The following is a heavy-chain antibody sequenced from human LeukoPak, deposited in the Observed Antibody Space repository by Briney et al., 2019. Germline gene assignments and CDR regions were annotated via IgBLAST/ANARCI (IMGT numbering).Heavy chain of an antibody. CDR3: ARQAAFDRSEGQFDY. CDR1: GGSISTYY. J-gene: IGHJ4*02. D-gene: IGHD3-9*01. V-gene: IGHV4-59*01. CDR2: IYNRGST. Sequence: KTSETLSLTCTVSGGSISTYYWSWIRQPPGKGLEWIGFIYNRGSTNYNPSLKSRVTISVDTSKNQFSLKLTSVTAADPAVYYCARQAAFDRSEGQFDYWGQGTLVTVSS.